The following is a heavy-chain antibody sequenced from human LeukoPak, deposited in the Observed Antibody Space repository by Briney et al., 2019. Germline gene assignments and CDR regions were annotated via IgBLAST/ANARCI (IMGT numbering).Heavy chain of an antibody. CDR3: ARDRGWEAPYNWFDP. J-gene: IGHJ5*02. CDR2: INPNSGGT. D-gene: IGHD1-26*01. V-gene: IGHV1-2*02. CDR1: GYTFTSYY. Sequence: ASVKVSCKASGYTFTSYYLHWVRQAPGQGLEWMGWINPNSGGTNYAQKFQGRVTMTRDTSISTAYMELSRLRSDDTAVYYCARDRGWEAPYNWFDPWGQGTLVTVSS.